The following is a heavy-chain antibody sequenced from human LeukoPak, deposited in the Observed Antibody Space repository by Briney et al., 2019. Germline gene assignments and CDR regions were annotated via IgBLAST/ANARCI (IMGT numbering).Heavy chain of an antibody. V-gene: IGHV4-34*01. Sequence: PSETPSLTCAVYGGSFSGYYWSWIRQPPGKGLEWIGEINHSGSTNYNPSLKSRVTISVDTSKNQFSLKLSSVAAADTAVYYCARGYDFWSGYYLSLPYFDYWGQGTLVTVSS. CDR2: INHSGST. CDR1: GGSFSGYY. J-gene: IGHJ4*02. CDR3: ARGYDFWSGYYLSLPYFDY. D-gene: IGHD3-3*01.